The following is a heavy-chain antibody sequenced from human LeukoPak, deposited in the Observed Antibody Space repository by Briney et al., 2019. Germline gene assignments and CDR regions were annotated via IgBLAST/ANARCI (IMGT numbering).Heavy chain of an antibody. CDR3: AREGVSGTVDF. J-gene: IGHJ4*02. D-gene: IGHD1-1*01. CDR1: GFTFSSYS. CDR2: ISSSSSYI. Sequence: GGSLRLSCAASGFTFSSYSMNWVRQAPGKGLEWVSSISSSSSYIYYADSVKGRFTISRDIAKNSLYLQMNSLRAEDTAVYYCAREGVSGTVDFWGQGTLVTVSS. V-gene: IGHV3-21*01.